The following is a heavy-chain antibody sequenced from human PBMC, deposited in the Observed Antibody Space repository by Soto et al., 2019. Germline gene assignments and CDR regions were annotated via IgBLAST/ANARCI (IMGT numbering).Heavy chain of an antibody. D-gene: IGHD2-2*03. CDR2: INHSGST. J-gene: IGHJ6*03. CDR3: ARTGLATVVVPAARDYYYYYMDV. V-gene: IGHV4-34*01. CDR1: GGSFSGYY. Sequence: PSETLSLTCAVYGGSFSGYYWSWIRQPPGKGLEWIGEINHSGSTNYNPSLKSRVTISVDTSKNQFSLKLSSVTAADTAVYYCARTGLATVVVPAARDYYYYYMDVWGKGTTVTVSS.